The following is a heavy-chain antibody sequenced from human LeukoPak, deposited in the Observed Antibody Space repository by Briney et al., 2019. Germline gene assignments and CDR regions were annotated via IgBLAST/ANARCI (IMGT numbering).Heavy chain of an antibody. Sequence: GGSLRLSCAASGFTFSSPWMHWVRQAPGKGLVWVSRIRGDGSSTSYADSVQGRFTISRDNAKNTLYLQMNSLRAEDTAVYYCVVSDYFDYWGQGTLVTVSS. J-gene: IGHJ4*02. V-gene: IGHV3-74*01. CDR2: IRGDGSST. CDR3: VVSDYFDY. CDR1: GFTFSSPW. D-gene: IGHD2-2*01.